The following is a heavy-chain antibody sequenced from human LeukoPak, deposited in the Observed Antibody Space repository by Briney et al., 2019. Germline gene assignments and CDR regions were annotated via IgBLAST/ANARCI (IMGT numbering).Heavy chain of an antibody. D-gene: IGHD3-22*01. Sequence: GGSLRLSCAASGFTFSSYSMNWVRQAPGKGLEWVSSISSSSSYIYYADSVKGRFTISRDNAKNSLYLQMNSLRAEDTAVYYCARDGNTRSSGYYQYYFDYWGQGTLVTVSS. CDR1: GFTFSSYS. V-gene: IGHV3-21*01. CDR2: ISSSSSYI. CDR3: ARDGNTRSSGYYQYYFDY. J-gene: IGHJ4*02.